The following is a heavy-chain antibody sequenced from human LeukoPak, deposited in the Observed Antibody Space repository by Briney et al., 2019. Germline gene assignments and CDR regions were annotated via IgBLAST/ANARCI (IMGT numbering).Heavy chain of an antibody. D-gene: IGHD6-19*01. CDR1: GGSIDSSGSY. V-gene: IGHV4-39*01. Sequence: SETLSLTCTVSGGSIDSSGSYWGWIRQPPGKGLEWIGCVYYGGDAYYNPSLKSRVTISADLSKNQFSLSLISVTAADTALYYCARLFSLGWPYYYGLGAWGQGTTVTVSS. J-gene: IGHJ6*02. CDR3: ARLFSLGWPYYYGLGA. CDR2: VYYGGDA.